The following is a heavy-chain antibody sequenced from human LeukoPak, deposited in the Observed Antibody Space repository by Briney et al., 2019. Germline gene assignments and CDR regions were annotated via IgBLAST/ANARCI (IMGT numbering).Heavy chain of an antibody. CDR2: ISGSGDST. Sequence: GGSLRLSCAASGFTFSSYAMNWVRQAPGKGLECISAISGSGDSTHYADSVKGRFTISRENSKNTLYLQMNSLRAEDTAVYYCARNVSGQYFDIWGRGTLVTVSS. J-gene: IGHJ2*01. D-gene: IGHD2/OR15-2a*01. CDR1: GFTFSSYA. V-gene: IGHV3-23*01. CDR3: ARNVSGQYFDI.